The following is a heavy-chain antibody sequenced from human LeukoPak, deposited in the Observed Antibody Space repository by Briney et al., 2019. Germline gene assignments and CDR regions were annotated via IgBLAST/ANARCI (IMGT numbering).Heavy chain of an antibody. V-gene: IGHV1-58*01. CDR3: AADRAGNYLRFVY. D-gene: IGHD3-10*01. CDR1: GFTFTSSV. J-gene: IGHJ4*02. CDR2: IVVGRGNT. Sequence: GTSVKVSCKASGFTFTSSVVQWVRQARGQRLEWIGWIVVGRGNTNYAQKFQERVTITRDMSTSTAYMELSSLRFEDTAVYYCAADRAGNYLRFVYWGQGTPVTVSS.